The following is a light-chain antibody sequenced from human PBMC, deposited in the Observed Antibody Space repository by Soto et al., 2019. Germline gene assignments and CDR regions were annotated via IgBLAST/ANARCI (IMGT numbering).Light chain of an antibody. Sequence: QSVLTQPPSVSGSPGQSVAISCTGTSSDVGSYNRVSWYQQPPGTAPKVMIYEVRNRPSGVPDRFSGSKSGNTASLTISGLQAEDEADYYCSSYTSSNTYVFGTGTKVTVL. J-gene: IGLJ1*01. CDR3: SSYTSSNTYV. CDR2: EVR. CDR1: SSDVGSYNR. V-gene: IGLV2-18*02.